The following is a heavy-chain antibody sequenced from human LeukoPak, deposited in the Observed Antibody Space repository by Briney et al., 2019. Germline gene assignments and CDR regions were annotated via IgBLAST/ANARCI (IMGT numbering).Heavy chain of an antibody. D-gene: IGHD3-22*01. CDR3: ALSSGYHAFDI. J-gene: IGHJ3*02. Sequence: SVKVSCKASGGTFSSYTISWVRQAPGQGLEWMGRIIPILGIANYAQKFQGRVTITADKSTSTAYMELSSLRPEDTAVYYCALSSGYHAFDIWGQGTMVTVSS. V-gene: IGHV1-69*02. CDR1: GGTFSSYT. CDR2: IIPILGIA.